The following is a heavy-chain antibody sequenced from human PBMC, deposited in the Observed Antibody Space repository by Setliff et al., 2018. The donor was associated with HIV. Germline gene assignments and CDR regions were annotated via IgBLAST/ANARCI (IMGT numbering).Heavy chain of an antibody. CDR3: ARHARSITMTTDWYFDL. V-gene: IGHV4-59*08. Sequence: KPSETLSLTCTVSGGSITNYYWSWIRQPPGKGLEWIGFIYYSGSTNYNPSHKSRVTISADTSKHQFSLKLSSVTAADTAVYYCARHARSITMTTDWYFDLWGRGTLVTVSS. D-gene: IGHD3-22*01. CDR2: IYYSGST. J-gene: IGHJ2*01. CDR1: GGSITNYY.